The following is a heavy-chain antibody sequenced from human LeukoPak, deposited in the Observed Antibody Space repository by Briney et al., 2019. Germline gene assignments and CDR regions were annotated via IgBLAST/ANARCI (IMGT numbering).Heavy chain of an antibody. J-gene: IGHJ5*02. Sequence: ASVKVSCKASGYTFTSYGISWVRQAPGQGLEWMGRINPNSGGTNYAQKFQGRVTMTRDTSISTAYMELSRLRSDDTAVYYCARGPTVTTVLGNWFDPWGQGTLVTVSS. CDR1: GYTFTSYG. CDR2: INPNSGGT. V-gene: IGHV1-2*06. D-gene: IGHD4-11*01. CDR3: ARGPTVTTVLGNWFDP.